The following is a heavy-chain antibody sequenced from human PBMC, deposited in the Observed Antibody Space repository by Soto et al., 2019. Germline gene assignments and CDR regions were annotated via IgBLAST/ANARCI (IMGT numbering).Heavy chain of an antibody. CDR3: ATTFYAGLFFDY. CDR1: GDSISSNSYY. CDR2: IHYTGTP. D-gene: IGHD1-1*01. Sequence: QLQLQESGPGLVKPSETLSLTCTVSGDSISSNSYYWGWARQPPGKGLEWIGSIHYTGTPYYNPSLKSRVTVSGDTSKKQFSLILSSLTAADTAVYYCATTFYAGLFFDYWGQGTLVTVSS. V-gene: IGHV4-39*01. J-gene: IGHJ4*02.